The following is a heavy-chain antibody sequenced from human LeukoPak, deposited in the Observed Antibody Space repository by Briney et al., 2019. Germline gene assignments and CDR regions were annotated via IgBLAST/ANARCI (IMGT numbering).Heavy chain of an antibody. CDR3: ARGAQLTDY. CDR2: VGPDGGTT. Sequence: GGSLRVSCAASGFTFCTYGMHWVRQAQGKGLEYVSGVGPDGGTTYYANSVKGRFTISRDNSKYMLYLQMGSLTADDMAVYYCARGAQLTDYWGQGTLVTVSS. D-gene: IGHD6-13*01. CDR1: GFTFCTYG. V-gene: IGHV3-64*01. J-gene: IGHJ4*02.